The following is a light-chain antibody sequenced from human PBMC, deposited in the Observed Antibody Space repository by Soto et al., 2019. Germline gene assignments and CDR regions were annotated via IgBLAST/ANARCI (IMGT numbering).Light chain of an antibody. V-gene: IGKV3-11*01. Sequence: SPATLAVSQGERATLSCRARHRINSSYLAWYQQKPGQAPRLLIYDASNRASGIPARFSGSGSGTDFTLTISSLEPEDFAVYYCQQRSTGPPLSFGVGTKVDI. CDR3: QQRSTGPPLS. CDR1: HRINSSY. CDR2: DAS. J-gene: IGKJ4*01.